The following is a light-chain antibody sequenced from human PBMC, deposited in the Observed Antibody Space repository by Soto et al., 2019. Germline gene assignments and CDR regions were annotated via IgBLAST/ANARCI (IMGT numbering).Light chain of an antibody. CDR1: QSFSSSY. Sequence: EIVLTQSPGTLSLSPGERATLSCRASQSFSSSYLAWYQQKPGQAPRLLIYGASSRATGIPDRFSGSGSGTDFTLTISRLEPEDFAVYYCQQYGSSPATFGQGT. CDR3: QQYGSSPAT. CDR2: GAS. V-gene: IGKV3-20*01. J-gene: IGKJ1*01.